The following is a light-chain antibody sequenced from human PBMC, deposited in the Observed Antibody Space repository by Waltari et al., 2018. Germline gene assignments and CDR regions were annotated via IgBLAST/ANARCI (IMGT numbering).Light chain of an antibody. Sequence: QSAPTQPRSVSGSPGQSVPLSCTGTSRDVGGYNYVSWYPQHPGKAPKLMIYDVSKRPSGVPDRFSGSKSGNTASLTISGLQAEDEADYYCCSYAGSYTGVFGGGTKLTVL. V-gene: IGLV2-11*01. J-gene: IGLJ2*01. CDR3: CSYAGSYTGV. CDR2: DVS. CDR1: SRDVGGYNY.